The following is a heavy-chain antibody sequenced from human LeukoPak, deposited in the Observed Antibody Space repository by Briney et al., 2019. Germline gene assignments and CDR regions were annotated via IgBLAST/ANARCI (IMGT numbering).Heavy chain of an antibody. CDR1: GGSFSGYY. J-gene: IGHJ5*02. V-gene: IGHV4-34*01. D-gene: IGHD3-10*01. CDR3: ARLRAGRGRYYYGSGSYYNHNWFDP. Sequence: KTSETLSLTCAVYGGSFSGYYWSWIRQPPGKGLEWIGEINHSGSTNYNRSLKSRVRIAVDTSKDQFSLTLGSVTAADTAVYYCARLRAGRGRYYYGSGSYYNHNWFDPWGQGTLVTVSS. CDR2: INHSGST.